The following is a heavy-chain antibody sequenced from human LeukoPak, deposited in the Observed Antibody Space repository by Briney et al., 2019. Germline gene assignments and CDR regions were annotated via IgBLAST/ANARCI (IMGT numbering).Heavy chain of an antibody. J-gene: IGHJ6*03. CDR1: GGSISSGDYY. D-gene: IGHD2-2*01. Sequence: SQTLSLTCTVSGGSISSGDYYWSWIRQPPGKGLEWFGYIYYSGSTYYNPSLKSRVTISVHTSKNQFSLKLSSVTAADTAVYYCAREGDIVVVPAAISGPYYYYMDVWGKGTTVTVSS. CDR3: AREGDIVVVPAAISGPYYYYMDV. CDR2: IYYSGST. V-gene: IGHV4-30-4*08.